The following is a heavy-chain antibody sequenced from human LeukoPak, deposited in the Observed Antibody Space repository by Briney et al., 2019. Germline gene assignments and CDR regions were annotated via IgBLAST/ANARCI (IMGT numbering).Heavy chain of an antibody. CDR1: GYTFTGYY. CDR2: INPNSGGT. D-gene: IGHD4-17*01. V-gene: IGHV1-2*02. J-gene: IGHJ4*02. CDR3: SIYGDYSRGFDY. Sequence: ASVKVSCKASGYTFTGYYMHWVRQAPGQGLEWMGWINPNSGGTNYAQKFQGRVTMTRDTSISTAYMELSRLRSDDTAVYYYSIYGDYSRGFDYWGQGTLVTVSS.